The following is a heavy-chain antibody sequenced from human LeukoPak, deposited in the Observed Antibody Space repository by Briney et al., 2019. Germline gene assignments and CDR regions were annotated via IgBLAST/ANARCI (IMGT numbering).Heavy chain of an antibody. CDR2: ISYDGSNK. V-gene: IGHV3-30-3*01. Sequence: GGSLRLSCAASGFTFSSYWMSWVRQAPGKGLEWVAVISYDGSNKYYADSVKGRFTISRDNSKNTLYLQMNSLRAEDTAVYYCARAPTLEWLSYYFDYWGQGTLVTVSS. CDR1: GFTFSSYW. CDR3: ARAPTLEWLSYYFDY. J-gene: IGHJ4*02. D-gene: IGHD3-3*01.